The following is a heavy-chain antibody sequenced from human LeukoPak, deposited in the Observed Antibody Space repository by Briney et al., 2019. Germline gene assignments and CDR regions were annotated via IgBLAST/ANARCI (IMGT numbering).Heavy chain of an antibody. Sequence: GASVKVSCKASGYTFTSYGISWVRQARGQGLEGMGWISDYNGNTSYAQKLQGRVTMTADTYTSTAYMELRSLKSDDTGVYYCASLKNYYDSSGYLVTDAFDIWGQGTMVTVSS. D-gene: IGHD3-22*01. CDR3: ASLKNYYDSSGYLVTDAFDI. CDR2: ISDYNGNT. V-gene: IGHV1-18*01. CDR1: GYTFTSYG. J-gene: IGHJ3*02.